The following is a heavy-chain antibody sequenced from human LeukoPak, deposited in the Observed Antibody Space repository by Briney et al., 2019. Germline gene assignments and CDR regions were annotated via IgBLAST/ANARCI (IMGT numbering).Heavy chain of an antibody. D-gene: IGHD3-22*01. Sequence: SETLSLTCAVYGGSFSGYYWSWIRQPPGKGLEWIGEINHSGSTNYNPSLKSRVTISVDTSKNQFSLKLSSVTAADTAVYYCARQLVEDSSGYYYFDYWGQGTLVTVSS. CDR2: INHSGST. V-gene: IGHV4-34*01. J-gene: IGHJ4*02. CDR1: GGSFSGYY. CDR3: ARQLVEDSSGYYYFDY.